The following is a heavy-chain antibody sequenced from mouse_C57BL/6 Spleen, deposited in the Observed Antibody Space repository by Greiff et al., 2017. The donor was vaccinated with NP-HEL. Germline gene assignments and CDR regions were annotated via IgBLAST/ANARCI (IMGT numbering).Heavy chain of an antibody. D-gene: IGHD3-3*01. CDR3: ARHEGGTPYFDY. J-gene: IGHJ2*01. CDR1: GFTFSSYT. CDR2: ISGGGGNT. V-gene: IGHV5-9*01. Sequence: EVMLVESGGGLVKPGGSLKLSCAASGFTFSSYTMSWVRQTPEKRLEWVATISGGGGNTYYPDSVKGRFTISRDNAKNTLYLQMSSLRSEDTALYYCARHEGGTPYFDYWGQGTTLTVSS.